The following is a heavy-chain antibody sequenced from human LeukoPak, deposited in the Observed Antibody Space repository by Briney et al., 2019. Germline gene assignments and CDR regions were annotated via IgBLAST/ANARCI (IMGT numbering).Heavy chain of an antibody. J-gene: IGHJ6*03. Sequence: KPSETLSLTCTVSGGSISSGSYYWSWIRQPAGKGLEWIGRIYTSGSTNYNPSLKSRVTISVDTSKNQFSLKLSSVTAADTAVYYCARDREYCSGGSCYGYYYYMDVWGKGTTVTVSS. CDR1: GGSISSGSYY. CDR3: ARDREYCSGGSCYGYYYYMDV. D-gene: IGHD2-15*01. CDR2: IYTSGST. V-gene: IGHV4-61*02.